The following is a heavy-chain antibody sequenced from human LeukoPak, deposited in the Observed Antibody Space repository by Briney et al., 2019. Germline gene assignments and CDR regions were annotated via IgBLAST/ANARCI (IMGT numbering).Heavy chain of an antibody. V-gene: IGHV3-11*01. J-gene: IGHJ4*02. CDR1: GFTFSDYY. CDR3: ARDRGVMVAGMGYYFDY. D-gene: IGHD6-19*01. Sequence: GGSLRLSCAASGFTFSDYYMSWIRQAPGKGLEWISYITNNDGTTYYADSVKGRFTISRDNAKNSLYLQMNSLRAEDTAVYYCARDRGVMVAGMGYYFDYWGQGIVVTVSS. CDR2: ITNNDGTT.